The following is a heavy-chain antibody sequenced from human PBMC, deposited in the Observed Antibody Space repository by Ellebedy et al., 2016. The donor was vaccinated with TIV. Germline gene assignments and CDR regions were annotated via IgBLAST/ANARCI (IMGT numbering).Heavy chain of an antibody. CDR3: AKRPPYDRSRFYYCGLDV. J-gene: IGHJ6*02. CDR2: VNRDGSDK. V-gene: IGHV3-7*03. CDR1: GFTFSNYW. D-gene: IGHD3-22*01. Sequence: GESLKISCAGSGFTFSNYWMSWLRQTPGKGLEWVANVNRDGSDKHYADSVKGRFTISRDDSKNTLYLQMDSLRAEDTAVYFCAKRPPYDRSRFYYCGLDVWGQGTTVTVSS.